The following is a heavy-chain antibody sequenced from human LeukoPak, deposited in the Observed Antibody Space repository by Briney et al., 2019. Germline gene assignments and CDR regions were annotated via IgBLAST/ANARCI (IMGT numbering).Heavy chain of an antibody. CDR2: ISGDGGTT. J-gene: IGHJ3*02. CDR3: ARGIAAAGPDAFDI. D-gene: IGHD6-13*01. Sequence: ETLSLTCAVSGASISSTNWWSWVRQSPGKGLECVSVISGDGGTTYYADFVKGRFTISRDNSKNTLYLQMNSLRAEDTAVYYCARGIAAAGPDAFDIWGQGTMVTVSS. CDR1: GASISSTNW. V-gene: IGHV3-23*01.